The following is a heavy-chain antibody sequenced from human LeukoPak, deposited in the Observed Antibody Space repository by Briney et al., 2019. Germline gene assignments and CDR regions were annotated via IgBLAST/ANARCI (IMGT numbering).Heavy chain of an antibody. CDR1: GGSISSSNW. CDR2: IYYSGST. V-gene: IGHV4-4*02. J-gene: IGHJ4*02. CDR3: ARVLNPWFGEFAFDY. D-gene: IGHD3-10*01. Sequence: PSETLSLTCAVSGGSISSSNWWSWVRQPPGKRLEWIGYIYYSGSTNYNPSLKSRLTISLDTSKNQFSLKLSSVTAADTAVYYCARVLNPWFGEFAFDYWGQGALVIVSS.